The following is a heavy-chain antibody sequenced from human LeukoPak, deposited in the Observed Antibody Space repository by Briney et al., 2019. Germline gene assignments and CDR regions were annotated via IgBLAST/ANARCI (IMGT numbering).Heavy chain of an antibody. CDR3: AKDHGLWFGELLLTYYFDY. CDR2: ISGSGGST. Sequence: GGSLRLSCAASGFTFSSYAMSWVRQAPGKGLEWVSAISGSGGSTYYADSVKGRFTISRDNSKNTLYLQMNSLRAEDTAVYYCAKDHGLWFGELLLTYYFDYWGQGTLVTVSS. V-gene: IGHV3-23*01. D-gene: IGHD3-10*01. J-gene: IGHJ4*02. CDR1: GFTFSSYA.